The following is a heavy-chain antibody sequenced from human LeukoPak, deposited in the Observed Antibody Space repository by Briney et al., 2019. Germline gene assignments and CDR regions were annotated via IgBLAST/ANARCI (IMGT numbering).Heavy chain of an antibody. J-gene: IGHJ6*02. CDR1: GFSLSTSGVG. CDR2: IYWNDDK. V-gene: IGHV2-5*01. Sequence: SGPTLVKPTQTLTLTCTFSGFSLSTSGVGVGWIRQPPGKALEWLAVIYWNDDKRYSPSLKSRLTITKDTSKDQVVLKMTNMDPVDTATYYCAHRLSGMDVWGQGTTVTVSS. CDR3: AHRLSGMDV.